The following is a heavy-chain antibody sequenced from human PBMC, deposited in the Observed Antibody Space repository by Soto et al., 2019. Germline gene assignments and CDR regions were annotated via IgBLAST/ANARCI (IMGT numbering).Heavy chain of an antibody. J-gene: IGHJ6*02. V-gene: IGHV3-30*18. Sequence: PGGSRRLSCAASGFRFSSSGMHWVRQAPGKGLEWVAVIIYDGSKKEYADSVKGRFTVSRDNSKDTVYLQMNNLRPEDTGVYYCAKDLHDFASFFFYGMDVWGQGTSVTVSS. CDR2: IIYDGSKK. CDR3: AKDLHDFASFFFYGMDV. D-gene: IGHD2-21*02. CDR1: GFRFSSSG.